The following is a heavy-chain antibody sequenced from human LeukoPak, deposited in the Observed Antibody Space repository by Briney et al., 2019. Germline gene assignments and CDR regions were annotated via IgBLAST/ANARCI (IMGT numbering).Heavy chain of an antibody. D-gene: IGHD6-19*01. V-gene: IGHV4-59*05. J-gene: IGHJ4*02. CDR2: IYYSGST. Sequence: PSETLSLTCTVSGGSISGYYWSWIRQPPGKGLEWIGSIYYSGSTYYNPSLKSRVTISVDTSKNQFSLKLSSVTAADTAVYYCAGEQWLGSVTFDYWGQGTLVTVSS. CDR3: AGEQWLGSVTFDY. CDR1: GGSISGYY.